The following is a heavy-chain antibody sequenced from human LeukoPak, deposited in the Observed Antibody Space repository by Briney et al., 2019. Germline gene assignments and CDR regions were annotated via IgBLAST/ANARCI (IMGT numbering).Heavy chain of an antibody. J-gene: IGHJ3*02. Sequence: GGSLRLSCAASGFTFSSYAMSWVRQAPGKGLEWVSAISGSGGSTYYADSVKGRFTISRDNSKNTLYLQMNSLRAEDTAVYYCAKDAVRSHLGGPDSSDAFDIWGQGTMVTVSS. D-gene: IGHD3-16*01. CDR1: GFTFSSYA. CDR2: ISGSGGST. V-gene: IGHV3-23*01. CDR3: AKDAVRSHLGGPDSSDAFDI.